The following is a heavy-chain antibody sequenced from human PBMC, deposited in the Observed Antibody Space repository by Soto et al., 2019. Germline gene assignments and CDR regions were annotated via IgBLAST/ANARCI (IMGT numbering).Heavy chain of an antibody. V-gene: IGHV6-1*01. CDR1: GDSVSSNSAA. CDR2: TYYRSKWYN. CDR3: AREWGRMTTVTTHLDY. D-gene: IGHD4-4*01. Sequence: QVQLQQSGPGLVKPSQTLSLTCAISGDSVSSNSAAWNWIRQSPSRGLEWLGRTYYRSKWYNDSAAPVKSRITSNPDTSKNQFSLQLNSVTPEDTAVYYCAREWGRMTTVTTHLDYWGQGTLVTVSS. J-gene: IGHJ4*02.